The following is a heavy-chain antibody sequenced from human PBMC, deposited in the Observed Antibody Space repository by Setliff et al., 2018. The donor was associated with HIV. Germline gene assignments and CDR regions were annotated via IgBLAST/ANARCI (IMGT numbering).Heavy chain of an antibody. V-gene: IGHV4-4*09. Sequence: SETLSLTCSVSGASISSYYWSWIRQPPGKGLEWIGYISPTGNTNYNPSLQSRVTVSVDTSKPQFSLKMNSVTAADTAVYYCAITIVGVTTEMYWGQGTLVTVSS. CDR1: GASISSYY. CDR2: ISPTGNT. D-gene: IGHD2-21*02. CDR3: AITIVGVTTEMY. J-gene: IGHJ4*02.